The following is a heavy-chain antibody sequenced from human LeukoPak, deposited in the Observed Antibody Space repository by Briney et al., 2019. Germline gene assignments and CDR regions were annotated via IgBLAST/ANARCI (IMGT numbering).Heavy chain of an antibody. CDR1: GFTFRSYT. CDR2: IKQDGSEK. V-gene: IGHV3-7*01. D-gene: IGHD5-18*01. CDR3: AAGYSYGTNLDY. J-gene: IGHJ4*02. Sequence: PGGSLRLSCAASGFTFRSYTMSWVRQAPGKGLEWVANIKQDGSEKYFVDSVKGRFTISRDNAKNSLYLQMNSLRVEDTAIYYCAAGYSYGTNLDYWGQGTLVTVSS.